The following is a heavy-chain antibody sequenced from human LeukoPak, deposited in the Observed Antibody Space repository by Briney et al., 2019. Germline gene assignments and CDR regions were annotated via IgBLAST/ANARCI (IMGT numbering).Heavy chain of an antibody. V-gene: IGHV4-39*07. CDR1: GDSMSSSSYY. Sequence: SETLSLTCSVSGDSMSSSSYYWVWIRQSPGQGLEWIGSIYHSGSTYYNPSLKSRVTISVDTSKNQFSLKLNSVTAADTAVYYCARVDCSSTSCYAFLSWFDPWGQGTLVTVSS. CDR3: ARVDCSSTSCYAFLSWFDP. D-gene: IGHD2-2*01. CDR2: IYHSGST. J-gene: IGHJ5*02.